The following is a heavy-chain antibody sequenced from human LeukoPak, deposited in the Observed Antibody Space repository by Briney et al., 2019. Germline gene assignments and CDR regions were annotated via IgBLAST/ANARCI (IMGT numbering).Heavy chain of an antibody. D-gene: IGHD2-15*01. J-gene: IGHJ3*02. V-gene: IGHV4-61*01. Sequence: SETLSLTCTVSGGSVSSGTNFWSWIRQPPGKGLEWIGHIYDSGSTNYNPSIKSRVTISLDTSKNQLSLRLSSVTAADTAVYYCARDLSRYCSGGSCYSRAFDIWGPGTMVTVSS. CDR1: GGSVSSGTNF. CDR3: ARDLSRYCSGGSCYSRAFDI. CDR2: IYDSGST.